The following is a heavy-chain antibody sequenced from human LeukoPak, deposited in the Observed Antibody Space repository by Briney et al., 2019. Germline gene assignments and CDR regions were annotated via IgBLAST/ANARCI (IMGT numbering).Heavy chain of an antibody. J-gene: IGHJ5*02. Sequence: GGSLRLSCAASGFDFSGYWMHWVRQDAGKGLVWVSCIMGDGSSTTYADSVKGRFTISRDNAKNTVYLQMNSLRAEDTAVYFCARDKTYGYNLWGQGTRVTVSS. CDR3: ARDKTYGYNL. CDR1: GFDFSGYW. CDR2: IMGDGSST. D-gene: IGHD5-18*01. V-gene: IGHV3-74*01.